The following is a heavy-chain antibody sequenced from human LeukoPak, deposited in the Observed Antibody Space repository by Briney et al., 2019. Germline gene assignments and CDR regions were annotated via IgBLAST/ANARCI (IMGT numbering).Heavy chain of an antibody. CDR1: GFTFSSYG. CDR2: ISYDGSNK. J-gene: IGHJ4*02. D-gene: IGHD4-17*01. V-gene: IGHV3-30*03. Sequence: PGRSLRLSCAASGFTFSSYGMHWVRQAPGKGLEWVAVISYDGSNKYYEDSVKGRFTISRDNSKNTLYLQMNSLRDEDTAIYYCARGVRYFDYWGQGTLVTVSS. CDR3: ARGVRYFDY.